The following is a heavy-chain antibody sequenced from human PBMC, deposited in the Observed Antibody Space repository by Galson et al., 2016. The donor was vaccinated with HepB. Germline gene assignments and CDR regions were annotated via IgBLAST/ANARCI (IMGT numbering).Heavy chain of an antibody. CDR3: ARDQAPLPGDY. CDR1: GYTFTSRG. V-gene: IGHV1-18*01. D-gene: IGHD2-15*01. Sequence: SVKVSCKASGYTFTSRGISWVRQAPGQGLEWMGWISAYDGHTNYGQKLQDRLNMTTDTSTSTAYMELRSLRSDDTAVYYCARDQAPLPGDYWGQGTLVTVSS. CDR2: ISAYDGHT. J-gene: IGHJ4*02.